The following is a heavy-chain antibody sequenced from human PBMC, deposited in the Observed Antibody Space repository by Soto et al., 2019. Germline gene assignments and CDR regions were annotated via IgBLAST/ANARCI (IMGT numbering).Heavy chain of an antibody. CDR2: IVVGSGNT. J-gene: IGHJ6*02. CDR1: GFTFTSSA. V-gene: IGHV1-58*01. CDR3: AADRGTTIFGVVISNYYGMDV. Sequence: QMQLVQSGPEVKKPGTSVKVSCKASGFTFTSSAVQWVRQARGQRLEWIGWIVVGSGNTNYAQKFQERVTITRDMSTSTAYMELSSRGSEDTAVYYCAADRGTTIFGVVISNYYGMDVWGQGTTVTVSS. D-gene: IGHD3-3*01.